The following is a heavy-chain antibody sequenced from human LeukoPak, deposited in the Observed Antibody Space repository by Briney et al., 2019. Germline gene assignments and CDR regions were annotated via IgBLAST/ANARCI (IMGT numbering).Heavy chain of an antibody. Sequence: PSQTLSLTCTVSGGSISSGDYYWSWIRQPPGKGLEWIGCIYYSGSTYYNPSLKSRVTISVDTSKNQFSLKLSSVTAADTAVYYCARGQDCSSTSCYFDYWGQGTLVTVSS. V-gene: IGHV4-30-4*08. J-gene: IGHJ4*02. D-gene: IGHD2-2*01. CDR1: GGSISSGDYY. CDR2: IYYSGST. CDR3: ARGQDCSSTSCYFDY.